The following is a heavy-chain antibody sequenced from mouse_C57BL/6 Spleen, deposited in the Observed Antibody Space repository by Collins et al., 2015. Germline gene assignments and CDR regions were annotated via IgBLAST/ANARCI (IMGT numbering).Heavy chain of an antibody. CDR2: IDPSDSYT. CDR1: GYTFTSYW. CDR3: ARRGVITTVGGYAMDY. V-gene: IGHV1-69*01. D-gene: IGHD1-1*01. J-gene: IGHJ4*01. Sequence: QVQLQQPGAELVMPGASVKLSCKASGYTFTSYWMHWVKQRPGQGLEWIGEIDPSDSYTNYNQKFKGKSTLTVDKSSSTAYMQLSSLTSEDSAVYYCARRGVITTVGGYAMDYWGQGTSVTVSS.